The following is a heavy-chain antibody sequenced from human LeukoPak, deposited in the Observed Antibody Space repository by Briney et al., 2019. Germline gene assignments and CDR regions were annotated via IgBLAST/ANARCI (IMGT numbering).Heavy chain of an antibody. V-gene: IGHV1-18*01. CDR1: GYTFTSCG. CDR2: ISAYNGNT. Sequence: ASVKVSCKASGYTFTSCGISWVRQAPGQGLEWMGWISAYNGNTNYAQKLQGRVTMTTDTSTSTAYMELRSLRSDDTAVYYCARAMTPLDAFDIWGQGTMVTVSS. CDR3: ARAMTPLDAFDI. D-gene: IGHD3-22*01. J-gene: IGHJ3*02.